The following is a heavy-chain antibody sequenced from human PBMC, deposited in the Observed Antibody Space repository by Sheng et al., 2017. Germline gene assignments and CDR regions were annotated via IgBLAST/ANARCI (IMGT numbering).Heavy chain of an antibody. D-gene: IGHD1-1*01. J-gene: IGHJ6*03. CDR3: ARGESPTRNYYYYYMDV. V-gene: IGHV1-2*06. CDR2: INPKSGGT. Sequence: QVQLVQSGAEMKKPGASVKVSCKASGYNFIGYYIHWVRHSPTRGLEWMGRINPKSGGTKFAQKFQGRVTMTRDTSISTAYMELWTLTSDDTAVYHCARGESPTRNYYYYYMDVWGKGTTVTVSS. CDR1: GYNFIGYY.